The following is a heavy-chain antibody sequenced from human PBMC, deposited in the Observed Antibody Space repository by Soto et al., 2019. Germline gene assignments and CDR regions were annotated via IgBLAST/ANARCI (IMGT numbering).Heavy chain of an antibody. CDR2: IKSKTDGGTT. Sequence: GGSLRLSCAASGFTFSNAWMSWVRQAPGKGLEWVGRIKSKTDGGTTDYAAPVKGRFTISGDDSKNTLYLQMNSLKTEDTAVYYCTTGELLLYYYGMDVWGQGTTVTVSS. D-gene: IGHD1-26*01. V-gene: IGHV3-15*01. CDR3: TTGELLLYYYGMDV. CDR1: GFTFSNAW. J-gene: IGHJ6*02.